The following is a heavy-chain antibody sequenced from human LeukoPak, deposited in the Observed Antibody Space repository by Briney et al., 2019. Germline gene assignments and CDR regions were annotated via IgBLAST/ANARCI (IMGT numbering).Heavy chain of an antibody. CDR1: GFTFRTSW. V-gene: IGHV3-7*05. J-gene: IGHJ4*02. CDR3: ARLWSYYESSGYFDY. CDR2: IKEDGSEK. D-gene: IGHD3-22*01. Sequence: PGGSLRLSCAASGFTFRTSWMSWVRQASGRGLEWVANIKEDGSEKYYVDSVKGRFTISRDNAKNSLYLQMNSLRAEDTAVYFCARLWSYYESSGYFDYWGQGTLVTVSS.